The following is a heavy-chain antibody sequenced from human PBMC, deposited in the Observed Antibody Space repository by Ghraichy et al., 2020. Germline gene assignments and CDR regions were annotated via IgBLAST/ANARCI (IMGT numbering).Heavy chain of an antibody. CDR2: IYSGGST. Sequence: GGSLRLSCAASGFTVSTNYMSWVRQAPGKGLEWVSVIYSGGSTYYVESVKGRFTISRDNAKNTLYLQMNSLRAEDTAVYYCARDRYYYDSSSSRVYYYYGIDVWGQGTTVTVSS. J-gene: IGHJ6*02. D-gene: IGHD3-22*01. V-gene: IGHV3-53*01. CDR3: ARDRYYYDSSSSRVYYYYGIDV. CDR1: GFTVSTNY.